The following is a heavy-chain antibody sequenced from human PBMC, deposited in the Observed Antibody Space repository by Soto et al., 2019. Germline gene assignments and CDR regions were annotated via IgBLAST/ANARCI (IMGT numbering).Heavy chain of an antibody. V-gene: IGHV4-34*01. CDR2: INHSGIT. CDR3: VRGPYNYNSRYFDY. D-gene: IGHD1-1*01. CDR1: GGSFNGYF. Sequence: PSETLSLTCTVSGGSFNGYFWTWIRQPPGKGLEWLAEINHSGITNYNPSVESRVSMSVDTSKNQFSLRLYSVTAADTAVYYCVRGPYNYNSRYFDYWGQGTLVTVSS. J-gene: IGHJ4*02.